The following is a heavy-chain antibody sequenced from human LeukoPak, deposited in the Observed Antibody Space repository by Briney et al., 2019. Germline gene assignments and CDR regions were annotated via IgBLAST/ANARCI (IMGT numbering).Heavy chain of an antibody. J-gene: IGHJ4*02. CDR2: VIYNGNT. Sequence: SETLSLTCAVYGGSFTASYWTWIRQPPGKGLEWIGEVIYNGNTNYNSYLKSRVTISLDTSKNQFSLRLASLTAADTAMYYCARGKWEPRFDSWGQGTLVTVSS. CDR1: GGSFTASY. CDR3: ARGKWEPRFDS. V-gene: IGHV4-34*01. D-gene: IGHD1-26*01.